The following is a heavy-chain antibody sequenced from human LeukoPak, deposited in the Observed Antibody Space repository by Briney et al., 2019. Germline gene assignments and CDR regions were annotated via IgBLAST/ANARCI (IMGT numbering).Heavy chain of an antibody. CDR1: GFTFDDYA. Sequence: GGSLRLSCAASGFTFDDYAMHWVRQAPGKGLVWVSRINSDGSTTTYADSVKGRFTISRDNAKNTLYLLMNSLRGEDTAVYYCARGSDSTWYNPFDYWGQGTLVTVSS. CDR3: ARGSDSTWYNPFDY. J-gene: IGHJ4*02. CDR2: INSDGSTT. D-gene: IGHD6-13*01. V-gene: IGHV3-74*01.